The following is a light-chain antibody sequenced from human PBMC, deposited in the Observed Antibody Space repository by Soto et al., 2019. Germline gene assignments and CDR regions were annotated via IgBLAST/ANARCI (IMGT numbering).Light chain of an antibody. Sequence: DLQITQSPSILSASLGDGVTITCRVSQSVSRWLAWYQQKPGKAPKLLIYDASSLNSGVPSRFSGSQSGTEFTLNITSLLPDDFATYFCQQYSSYSLPTFGGGTKVDIK. V-gene: IGKV1-5*01. J-gene: IGKJ4*01. CDR3: QQYSSYSLPT. CDR2: DAS. CDR1: QSVSRW.